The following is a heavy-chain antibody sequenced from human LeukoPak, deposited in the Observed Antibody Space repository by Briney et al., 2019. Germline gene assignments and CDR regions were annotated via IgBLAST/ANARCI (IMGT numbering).Heavy chain of an antibody. CDR1: GYTFTGYY. Sequence: ASVKVSCKASGYTFTGYYMHWVRQAPGQGLEWMGWINPNSGGTNYAQKFQGRVTMTRDTSISTAYMELSRLRSDGTAVYYCARSTFSPYSSSSGQYNWFDPWGQGTLVTVSS. CDR3: ARSTFSPYSSSSGQYNWFDP. J-gene: IGHJ5*02. CDR2: INPNSGGT. D-gene: IGHD6-6*01. V-gene: IGHV1-2*02.